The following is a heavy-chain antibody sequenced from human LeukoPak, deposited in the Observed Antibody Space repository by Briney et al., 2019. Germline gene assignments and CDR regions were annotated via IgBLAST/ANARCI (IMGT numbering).Heavy chain of an antibody. CDR3: ARDEGHYDILTASDY. V-gene: IGHV1-2*02. CDR1: GYTFTGYY. J-gene: IGHJ4*02. CDR2: INPNSGGT. D-gene: IGHD3-9*01. Sequence: EASVKVSCKASGYTFTGYYMHWVRQAPGQGLEWMGWINPNSGGTNYAQKFQGRVTMTRDTSISTAYMELSRLRSDDTAVYYCARDEGHYDILTASDYWGQGTLVTVSS.